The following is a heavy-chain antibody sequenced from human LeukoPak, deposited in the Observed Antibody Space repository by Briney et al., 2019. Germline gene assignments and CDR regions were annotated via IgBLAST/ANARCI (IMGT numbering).Heavy chain of an antibody. D-gene: IGHD5-12*01. Sequence: ASVKVPCKVSGYXLTELSIHWVRQAPGKGLEWMGGFDPEDGETIYAQKFQGRVTMTEDTSTDTAYMELSSLRSEDTAVYYCATESISGYYFDYWGQGTLVTVSS. CDR2: FDPEDGET. CDR3: ATESISGYYFDY. V-gene: IGHV1-24*01. CDR1: GYXLTELS. J-gene: IGHJ4*02.